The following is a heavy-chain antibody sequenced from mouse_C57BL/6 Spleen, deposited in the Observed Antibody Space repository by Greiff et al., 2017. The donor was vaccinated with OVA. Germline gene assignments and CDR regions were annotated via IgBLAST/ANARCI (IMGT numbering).Heavy chain of an antibody. D-gene: IGHD1-1*01. CDR1: GYTFTDYY. Sequence: EVQLQQSGPELVKPGASVKISCKASGYTFTDYYMNWVKQSHGKSLEWIGDINPNNGGTSYNQKFKGKATLTVDKSSSTAYMELRSLTSEDSAVYYGARSHYYGSTWFAYWGQGTLVTVSA. V-gene: IGHV1-26*01. CDR3: ARSHYYGSTWFAY. CDR2: INPNNGGT. J-gene: IGHJ3*01.